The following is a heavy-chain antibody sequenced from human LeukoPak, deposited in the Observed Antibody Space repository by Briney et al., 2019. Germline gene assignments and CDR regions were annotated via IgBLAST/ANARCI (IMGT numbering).Heavy chain of an antibody. J-gene: IGHJ4*02. V-gene: IGHV3-30*04. CDR1: GFTFSSYA. Sequence: GGSLRLSCAASGFTFSSYAMHWVRQAPGKGLEWVAVISYDGSNKYYADSVKGRFTISRDNSKNTLYLQMNSLRAEDMAVYYCAREAAMVNFDYWGQGTLVTVSS. D-gene: IGHD5-18*01. CDR3: AREAAMVNFDY. CDR2: ISYDGSNK.